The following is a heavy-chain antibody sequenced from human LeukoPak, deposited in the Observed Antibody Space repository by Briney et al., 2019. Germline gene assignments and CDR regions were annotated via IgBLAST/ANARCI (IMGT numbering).Heavy chain of an antibody. J-gene: IGHJ6*03. CDR3: ARGIGGVKQPNAYYYYYMDV. CDR2: IIPIFGTA. CDR1: GGTFSSYA. Sequence: SSVKVSCKASGGTFSSYAISWVRQAPGQGLEWMGRIIPIFGTANYAQKFQGRVTITTDESTSTAYMELSSLRSEETAVYYCARGIGGVKQPNAYYYYYMDVWGKGTTVTVSS. D-gene: IGHD6-13*01. V-gene: IGHV1-69*05.